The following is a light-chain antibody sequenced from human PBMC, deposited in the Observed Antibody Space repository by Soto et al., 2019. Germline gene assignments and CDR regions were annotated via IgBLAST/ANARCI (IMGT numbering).Light chain of an antibody. V-gene: IGKV3-15*01. CDR1: RTVFTK. CDR3: QQYDDWPWT. CDR2: GAS. Sequence: EKVMTQSPATLSVAPGERATLACGASRTVFTKVAWYQQKPGQAPRLLIYGASTRATGIPGRFSGGGSGTEFTFTISSLQSEDAAVYYCQQYDDWPWTFGQGTKVEI. J-gene: IGKJ1*01.